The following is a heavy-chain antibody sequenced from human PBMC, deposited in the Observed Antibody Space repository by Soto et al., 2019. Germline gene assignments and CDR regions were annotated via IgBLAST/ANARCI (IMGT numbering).Heavy chain of an antibody. CDR3: AKGGSSGWYGWFDP. Sequence: SGPTLVNPTQTLTLTCIFSGFSLRTSGVGVGWIRQPPGKALEWLGFIYWNDDKRYSPSLKSRLTITKDTSKNQVVLTMTNMDPVDTATYYWAKGGSSGWYGWFDPWDQGTRVTVAS. CDR2: IYWNDDK. V-gene: IGHV2-5*01. D-gene: IGHD6-19*01. J-gene: IGHJ5*02. CDR1: GFSLRTSGVG.